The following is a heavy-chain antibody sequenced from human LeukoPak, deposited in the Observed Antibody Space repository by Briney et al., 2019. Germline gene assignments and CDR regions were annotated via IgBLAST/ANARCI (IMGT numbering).Heavy chain of an antibody. CDR3: ARDWYGGGFDY. V-gene: IGHV3-48*01. J-gene: IGHJ4*02. Sequence: PGGSLRLSCAASGFTFSDYGMHWVRQAPGKGLEWVSYINLSSSTIYYADSVKGRFTISRDNAKNSLYLQMNSLRAEDTAVYYCARDWYGGGFDYWGQGTLVTVSS. CDR2: INLSSSTI. D-gene: IGHD4-23*01. CDR1: GFTFSDYG.